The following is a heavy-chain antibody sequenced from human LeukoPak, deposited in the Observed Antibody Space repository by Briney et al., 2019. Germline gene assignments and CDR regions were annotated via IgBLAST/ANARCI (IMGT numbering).Heavy chain of an antibody. V-gene: IGHV4-4*09. CDR1: GVSISRFY. Sequence: SETLSLTCTTSGVSISRFYWSWVRQPPGKGLEWIGNIYSGVPTYFNPSLKSRVIISVDTSKNQFSLNLTSVTAADTAMYYCVQTTGWPGFDYWGQGILVAVSS. J-gene: IGHJ4*02. CDR2: IYSGVPT. D-gene: IGHD1-1*01. CDR3: VQTTGWPGFDY.